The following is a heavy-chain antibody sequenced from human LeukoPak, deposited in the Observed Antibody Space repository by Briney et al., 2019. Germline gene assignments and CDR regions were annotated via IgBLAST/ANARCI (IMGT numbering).Heavy chain of an antibody. CDR3: ARLSSSWYQDWYFDL. CDR2: IYTSGST. D-gene: IGHD6-13*01. V-gene: IGHV4-4*07. Sequence: SETLSLTCTVSGGSISNYDWSWIRQPAGKGLEWIGRIYTSGSTNYNPSLRGRVTMSEDTSKKQFSLKLSSVTAADTAVYYCARLSSSWYQDWYFDLWGRGTLVTVSS. CDR1: GGSISNYD. J-gene: IGHJ2*01.